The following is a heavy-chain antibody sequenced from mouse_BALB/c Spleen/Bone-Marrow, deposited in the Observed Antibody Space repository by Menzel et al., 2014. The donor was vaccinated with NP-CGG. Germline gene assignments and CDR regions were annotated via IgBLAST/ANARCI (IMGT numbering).Heavy chain of an antibody. D-gene: IGHD2-14*01. CDR2: IDPANGNT. CDR3: ANYRYGWYFDV. J-gene: IGHJ1*01. CDR1: GFNIKDIY. Sequence: VQLKESGAELVKPGASVKLSCTASGFNIKDIYMHWVKQRPEQGLEWIGRIDPANGNTKYDPKFQGKATITADTSSNTAYLQLSSLTSEDTAVYYCANYRYGWYFDVWGAGTTVTVSS. V-gene: IGHV14-3*02.